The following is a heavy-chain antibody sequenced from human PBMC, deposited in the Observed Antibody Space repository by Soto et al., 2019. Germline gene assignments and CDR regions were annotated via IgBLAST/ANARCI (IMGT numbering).Heavy chain of an antibody. V-gene: IGHV3-7*01. D-gene: IGHD6-13*01. J-gene: IGHJ5*02. Sequence: GGSLRLSCAASGFTFSSDWISWVRQAPGKWLEWVANIKQDGSEKYYVDSVKGRFTISRDNAKNSLYLQMNSLRAEDTAVYYCASIAAAGTHEPPTDWFDPWGQGTLVTVSS. CDR2: IKQDGSEK. CDR3: ASIAAAGTHEPPTDWFDP. CDR1: GFTFSSDW.